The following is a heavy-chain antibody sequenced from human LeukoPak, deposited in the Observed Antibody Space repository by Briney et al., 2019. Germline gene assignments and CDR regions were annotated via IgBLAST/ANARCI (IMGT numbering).Heavy chain of an antibody. D-gene: IGHD1-26*01. J-gene: IGHJ6*02. CDR2: INSDGSST. CDR3: ASEERISPWSYYGMDV. Sequence: GGSLRLSCAASGFTFSSYWMHCVRQAPGKGLVWVSRINSDGSSTSYADSVKGRFTISRDNAKNTLYLQMNSLRAEDTAVYYCASEERISPWSYYGMDVWGQGTTVTVSS. V-gene: IGHV3-74*01. CDR1: GFTFSSYW.